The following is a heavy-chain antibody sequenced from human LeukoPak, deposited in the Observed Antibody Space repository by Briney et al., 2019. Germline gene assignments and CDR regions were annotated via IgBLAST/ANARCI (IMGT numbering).Heavy chain of an antibody. V-gene: IGHV3-53*01. CDR1: GFTVSSKY. CDR3: AKEWGVDYGLRY. J-gene: IGHJ4*02. Sequence: GGSLRLSRAASGFTVSSKYMSWVRQAPGKGLGWVSVIYSGGSTYYADSVKGRFTISRDNSKNTLYLQMNSLRADDTAVYYCAKEWGVDYGLRYWGQGTLVTVSS. D-gene: IGHD4-17*01. CDR2: IYSGGST.